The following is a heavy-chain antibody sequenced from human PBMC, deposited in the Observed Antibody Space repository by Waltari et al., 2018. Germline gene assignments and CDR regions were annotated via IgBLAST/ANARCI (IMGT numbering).Heavy chain of an antibody. J-gene: IGHJ4*02. V-gene: IGHV3-7*01. CDR3: ATAARGDNADELY. CDR1: GFTFSIYW. Sequence: EVQLVESGGGLLQPGGSVRLSCAASGFTFSIYWMSSVRQAPGKGLEWVANIQHDGSAEYYVESVKGRITNSRDNAKNSLYLQMNSLRAEDTALYFCATAARGDNADELYWGQGTLVTVSS. CDR2: IQHDGSAE. D-gene: IGHD2-21*02.